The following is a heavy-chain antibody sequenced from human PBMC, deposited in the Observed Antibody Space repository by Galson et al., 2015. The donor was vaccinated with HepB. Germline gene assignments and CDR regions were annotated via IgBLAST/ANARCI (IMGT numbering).Heavy chain of an antibody. CDR2: IYYSGST. Sequence: LTCTVPGGSISSYYWSWIRQPPGKGLEWIGYIYYSGSTNYNPSLKSRVTISVDTSKNQFSLKLSSVTAADTAVYYCAREGWELNFDYWGQGTLVTVSS. D-gene: IGHD1-26*01. J-gene: IGHJ4*02. CDR1: GGSISSYY. V-gene: IGHV4-59*01. CDR3: AREGWELNFDY.